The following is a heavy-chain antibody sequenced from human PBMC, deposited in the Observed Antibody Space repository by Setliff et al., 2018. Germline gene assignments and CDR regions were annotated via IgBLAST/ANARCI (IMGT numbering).Heavy chain of an antibody. Sequence: SETLSLTCAVYGESFDNHYWTWIRQPPGERLEWIGEINHRGFTDYKPSLKSRLTMSVDTSRNQFSLNLGSVTAADTAVYYCARGSHDGDVYSGGFYFFDLWGQGIQVTVSS. D-gene: IGHD2-21*01. CDR2: INHRGFT. CDR1: GESFDNHY. CDR3: ARGSHDGDVYSGGFYFFDL. V-gene: IGHV4-34*01. J-gene: IGHJ4*02.